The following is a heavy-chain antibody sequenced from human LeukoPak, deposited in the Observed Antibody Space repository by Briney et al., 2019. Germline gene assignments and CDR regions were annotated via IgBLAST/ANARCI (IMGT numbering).Heavy chain of an antibody. J-gene: IGHJ6*03. Sequence: SETLSLTCSVSGVSISSSNSYWGWIRQPPGKGLEWIGSIYYTGNTYYNASLKSRVTISIDTSNNQISLKLTSVTAADTALYYCAGRPWLAAGYMDVWGKGTTVTISS. D-gene: IGHD6-19*01. CDR3: AGRPWLAAGYMDV. V-gene: IGHV4-39*07. CDR1: GVSISSSNSY. CDR2: IYYTGNT.